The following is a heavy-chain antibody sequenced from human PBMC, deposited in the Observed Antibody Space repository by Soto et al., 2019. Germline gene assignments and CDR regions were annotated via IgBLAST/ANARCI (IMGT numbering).Heavy chain of an antibody. D-gene: IGHD4-17*01. J-gene: IGHJ4*02. CDR3: ARTYGDYVFDY. CDR2: IYYSGST. CDR1: GGSISSYY. V-gene: IGHV4-59*08. Sequence: SETLSLTCTVSGGSISSYYWSWIRQPPGKGLEWIGYIYYSGSTNYNPSLMSRVTISVDTSKNQFSLKLSSVTAADTAVYYCARTYGDYVFDYWGQGTLVTVSS.